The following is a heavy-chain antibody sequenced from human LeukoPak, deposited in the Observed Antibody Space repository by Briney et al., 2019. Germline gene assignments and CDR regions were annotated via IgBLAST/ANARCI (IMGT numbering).Heavy chain of an antibody. J-gene: IGHJ4*02. V-gene: IGHV1-2*02. CDR3: ARYREALGTFDY. CDR1: GYTFTAYY. CDR2: INPNSDAT. Sequence: ASVKVSCTAAGYTFTAYYMHWVRLAPGQGLEWMGWINPNSDATNYAQKFQGRVTMTRDTSITTAYMELSRLRTDDTAVYYCARYREALGTFDYWGQGTLVTVSS.